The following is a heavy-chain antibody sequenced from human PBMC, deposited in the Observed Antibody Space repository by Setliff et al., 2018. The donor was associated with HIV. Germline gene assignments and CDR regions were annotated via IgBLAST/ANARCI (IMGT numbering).Heavy chain of an antibody. CDR3: ARGLVDYYDSSGYDY. CDR2: ISSRTTTI. D-gene: IGHD3-22*01. V-gene: IGHV3-48*01. J-gene: IGHJ4*02. Sequence: PGESLKISCAASGFTFSSCSMNWVRQAPGKGLEWISYISSRTTTIYYADSVKGRFIIARDNAKNSLYLQMNSLRAEDTAVYYCARGLVDYYDSSGYDYWGQGTLVTVSS. CDR1: GFTFSSCS.